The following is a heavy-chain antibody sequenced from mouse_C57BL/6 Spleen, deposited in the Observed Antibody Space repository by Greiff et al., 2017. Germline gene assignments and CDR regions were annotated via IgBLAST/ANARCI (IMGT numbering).Heavy chain of an antibody. CDR2: IYPGSGST. D-gene: IGHD2-4*01. CDR1: GYTFTSYW. Sequence: QVQLQQPGAELVKPGASVKMSCKASGYTFTSYWITWVKQRPGQGLEWIGDIYPGSGSTNYNEKFKSKATLTVDTSSSTAYLQLSSLTSEDSAVYYCARLYDYDGAMDYWGQGASVTVSS. J-gene: IGHJ4*01. CDR3: ARLYDYDGAMDY. V-gene: IGHV1-55*01.